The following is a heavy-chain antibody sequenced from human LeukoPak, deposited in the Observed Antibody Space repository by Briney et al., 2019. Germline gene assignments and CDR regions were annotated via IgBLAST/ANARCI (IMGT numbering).Heavy chain of an antibody. Sequence: PPETLSLTCIVSGGSLTPYYWSWIRQPPGKGLEWIGYIYHRGRTNYNPSLKSRVTISIDTSKNQFSLKVSSVTAADTAVYYCVRHCYASGSDPLCYFDYWGQGTLVTVSS. CDR3: VRHCYASGSDPLCYFDY. CDR1: GGSLTPYY. D-gene: IGHD3-10*01. J-gene: IGHJ4*02. CDR2: IYHRGRT. V-gene: IGHV4-59*08.